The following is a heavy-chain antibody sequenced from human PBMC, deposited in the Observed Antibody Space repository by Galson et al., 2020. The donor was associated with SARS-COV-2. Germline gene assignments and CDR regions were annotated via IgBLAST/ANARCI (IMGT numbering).Heavy chain of an antibody. Sequence: GGSLRLSCAASGFTFSNAWMSWVRQAPGKGLEWVGRIKSKTDGGTTDYAAPVKGRFTISRDDSKNTLYLQMNSLKTEDTAVYYCTTFYSGYDSLYYYYGMDVWGQGTTVTVSS. CDR2: IKSKTDGGTT. CDR1: GFTFSNAW. CDR3: TTFYSGYDSLYYYYGMDV. V-gene: IGHV3-15*01. D-gene: IGHD5-12*01. J-gene: IGHJ6*02.